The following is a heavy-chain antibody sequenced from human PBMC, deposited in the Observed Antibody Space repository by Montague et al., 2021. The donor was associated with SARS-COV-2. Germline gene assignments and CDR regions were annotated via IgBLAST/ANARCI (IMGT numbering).Heavy chain of an antibody. CDR3: ARGINSAGSYYYHLDV. J-gene: IGHJ6*02. Sequence: SETLSLTCNVAGGSMSGYNWSWIRQPPGKGLQWIGSTYNSESTSYNPSLKSRVTISVDTSKKQFSLRLSSVTAADTAVYFCARGINSAGSYYYHLDVWGQGTTVTVSS. CDR1: GGSMSGYN. D-gene: IGHD2-21*01. V-gene: IGHV4-59*01. CDR2: TYNSEST.